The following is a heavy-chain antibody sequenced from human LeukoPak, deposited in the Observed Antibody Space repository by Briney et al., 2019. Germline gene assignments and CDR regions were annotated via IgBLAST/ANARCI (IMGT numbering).Heavy chain of an antibody. V-gene: IGHV3-21*01. CDR1: GFTFSSYG. CDR2: ISSSSSYI. CDR3: ARAAAADAFDI. Sequence: PGGSLRLSCAASGFTFSSYGMHWVRQAPGKGLEWVSSISSSSSYIYYADSVKGRFTISRDNAKNSLYLQMNSLRVEDTAVYHCARAAAADAFDIWGQGTMVTVSS. D-gene: IGHD6-13*01. J-gene: IGHJ3*02.